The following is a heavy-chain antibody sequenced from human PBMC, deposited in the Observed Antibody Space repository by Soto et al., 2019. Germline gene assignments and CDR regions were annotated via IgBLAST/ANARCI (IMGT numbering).Heavy chain of an antibody. J-gene: IGHJ5*02. CDR3: AKGARYNWNYRGGDWFDP. CDR2: ISYDGSNK. D-gene: IGHD1-7*01. V-gene: IGHV3-30*18. Sequence: QVQLVESGGGVVQPGRSLRLSCAASGFTFSSYGMHWVRQAPGKGLEWLAVISYDGSNKYYADSVKGRFTISRDNSKKSLYLQMNSMRAEGTAVYYCAKGARYNWNYRGGDWFDPWCQGTLVTVSS. CDR1: GFTFSSYG.